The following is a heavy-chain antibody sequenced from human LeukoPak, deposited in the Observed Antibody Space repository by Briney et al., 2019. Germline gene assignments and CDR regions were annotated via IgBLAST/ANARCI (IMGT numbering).Heavy chain of an antibody. V-gene: IGHV4-39*01. CDR1: GGSISSSNYY. J-gene: IGHJ3*02. CDR3: ARLMQWLAHDALDI. CDR2: IYYSGST. D-gene: IGHD6-19*01. Sequence: SETLSLTCTVSGGSISSSNYYWGWIRQPPGKGLEWIGSIYYSGSTYYNPSLKSRVTISVDTSKNQLSLKLSSVTAADTAVYYCARLMQWLAHDALDIWGQGTMVTVSS.